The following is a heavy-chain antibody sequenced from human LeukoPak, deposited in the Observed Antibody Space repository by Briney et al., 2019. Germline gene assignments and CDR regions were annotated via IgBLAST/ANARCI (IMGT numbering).Heavy chain of an antibody. V-gene: IGHV3-43*02. CDR2: ISGDADAT. CDR3: AKRGSAWYYFDS. D-gene: IGHD6-19*01. Sequence: GGSLRLSCAASGFTFSSYEMNWVRQAPGRGLEWVSLISGDADATYYADSVEGRFTVARDNTKNSIYLQMNSLRTEDTALYFCAKRGSAWYYFDSWGQGTLVTVSS. CDR1: GFTFSSYE. J-gene: IGHJ4*02.